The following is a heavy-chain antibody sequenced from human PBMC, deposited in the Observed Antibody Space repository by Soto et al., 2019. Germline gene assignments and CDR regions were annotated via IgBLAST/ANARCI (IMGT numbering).Heavy chain of an antibody. V-gene: IGHV3-74*01. J-gene: IGHJ6*02. CDR2: INSDGSST. Sequence: HPGGSLRLSCAASGFTFSSYWMHWVRQAPGKGLVWVSRINSDGSSTSYADSVRGRFTISRDNAKNTLYLQMNSLRAEDTAVYYCARVTYYDFWSGYYTYYYGMDVWGQGTTVTVSS. CDR3: ARVTYYDFWSGYYTYYYGMDV. D-gene: IGHD3-3*01. CDR1: GFTFSSYW.